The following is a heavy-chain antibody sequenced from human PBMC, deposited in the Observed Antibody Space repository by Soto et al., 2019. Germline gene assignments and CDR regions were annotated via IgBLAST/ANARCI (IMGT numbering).Heavy chain of an antibody. J-gene: IGHJ4*02. Sequence: PSETLSLTCTVSGGSISSGDYYWDWIRQPPGKGLEWIGNIHYSGTTYYNPSLKSRVTISVDTSKNQFSMKLSSVTAADTAVFYCARSYASGSYYILFDYWGQGTPVTVS. V-gene: IGHV4-39*01. D-gene: IGHD3-10*01. CDR1: GGSISSGDYY. CDR3: ARSYASGSYYILFDY. CDR2: IHYSGTT.